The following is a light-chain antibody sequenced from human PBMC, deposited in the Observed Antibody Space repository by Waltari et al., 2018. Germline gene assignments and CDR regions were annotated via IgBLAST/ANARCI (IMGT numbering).Light chain of an antibody. Sequence: DIVMTQSPDSLAVSLGERATINCKSSQSVLYSSNNKNYLAWYQQKAGQPPKRLIYWAATRESGVPDRFSGSESGTDFSLTISSLQAEDVAVYYCQQYYSAWTFGQGTKVEIK. CDR2: WAA. J-gene: IGKJ1*01. CDR1: QSVLYSSNNKNY. V-gene: IGKV4-1*01. CDR3: QQYYSAWT.